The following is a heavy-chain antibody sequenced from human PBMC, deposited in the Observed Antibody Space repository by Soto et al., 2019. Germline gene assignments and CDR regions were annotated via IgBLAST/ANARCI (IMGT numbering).Heavy chain of an antibody. CDR1: GVSITTGGYY. V-gene: IGHV4-31*03. D-gene: IGHD1-1*01. CDR2: IYYTGST. J-gene: IGHJ2*01. CDR3: ARGLRPTGAPGYWLFEP. Sequence: QVQLQESGPGLVKPSQTLSLTCTVSGVSITTGGYYWSWIRQHPGKGLEWIGYIYYTGSTDYNPSLRSRVAISLSKNQFSLELSSVTAADTAVYYCARGLRPTGAPGYWLFEPWGRGTLVTVSS.